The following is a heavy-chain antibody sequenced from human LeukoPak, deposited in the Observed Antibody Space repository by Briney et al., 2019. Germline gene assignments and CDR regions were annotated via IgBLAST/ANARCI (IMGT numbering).Heavy chain of an antibody. CDR2: IYPGDSDT. D-gene: IGHD3-3*01. J-gene: IGHJ6*03. Sequence: GESLKISCKGSGYSFTSYWIGWVRQMPGKGLEWMGIIYPGDSDTRYSPSFQGQVTISADKSISTAYLQWSSLKASDTAMYYCARHTLYDLGRYYMEVWGKGTTVTVSS. CDR3: ARHTLYDLGRYYMEV. V-gene: IGHV5-51*01. CDR1: GYSFTSYW.